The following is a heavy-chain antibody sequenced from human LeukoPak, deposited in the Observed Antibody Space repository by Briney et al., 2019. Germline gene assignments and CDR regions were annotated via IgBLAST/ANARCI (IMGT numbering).Heavy chain of an antibody. CDR2: IYYSGST. CDR3: ARGKNGDYDYVGGSCGGGYYFDY. V-gene: IGHV4-59*01. J-gene: IGHJ4*02. Sequence: SETLSLTCAVYGGSFSGYYWSWIRQPPGKGLEWIGYIYYSGSTNYNPSLKSRVTISVDTSKNQFSLKLSSVTAADTAVYYCARGKNGDYDYVGGSCGGGYYFDYWGQGTLVTVSS. CDR1: GGSFSGYY. D-gene: IGHD3-16*01.